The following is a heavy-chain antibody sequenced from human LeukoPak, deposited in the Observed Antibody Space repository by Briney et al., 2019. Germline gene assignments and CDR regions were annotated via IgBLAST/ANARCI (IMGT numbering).Heavy chain of an antibody. CDR2: IYTSGST. CDR1: GGSFSGYY. J-gene: IGHJ4*02. Sequence: SETLSLTCAVYGGSFSGYYWSWIRQPAGKGLEWIGRIYTSGSTNYNPSLKSRVTISVDTSKNQFSLKLSSVTAADTAVYYCASNGHYYDSSGLSYWGQGTLVTVSS. V-gene: IGHV4-59*10. D-gene: IGHD3-22*01. CDR3: ASNGHYYDSSGLSY.